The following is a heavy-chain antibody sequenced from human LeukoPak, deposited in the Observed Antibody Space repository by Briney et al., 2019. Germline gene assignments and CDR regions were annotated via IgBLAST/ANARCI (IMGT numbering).Heavy chain of an antibody. CDR3: ARDSTLGYFDP. D-gene: IGHD3-16*01. V-gene: IGHV4-59*11. Sequence: PSETLSLTCTVSGGSISSHYWSWIRQPPGKGLELIGYIYYSGSTNYNPCLKSRVTISVDTSKNQFSLKLSSVAAADTAVYYCARDSTLGYFDPWGQGTLVTVSS. CDR1: GGSISSHY. CDR2: IYYSGST. J-gene: IGHJ5*02.